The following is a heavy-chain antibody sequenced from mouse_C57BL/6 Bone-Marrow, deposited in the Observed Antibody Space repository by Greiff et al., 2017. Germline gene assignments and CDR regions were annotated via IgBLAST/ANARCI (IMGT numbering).Heavy chain of an antibody. V-gene: IGHV8-8*01. CDR3: SRRRVIYYGLYYFDY. D-gene: IGHD2-1*01. J-gene: IGHJ2*01. Sequence: QVTLKVSGPGILQPSQTLSLTCSFSGFSLSTFGMGVGWIRQPSGKGLEWLAHIWWDDDKYYNPALKSRLTISKDTSKNQVFLKIANVDTADTATYYCSRRRVIYYGLYYFDYWGQGTTLTVSS. CDR2: IWWDDDK. CDR1: GFSLSTFGMG.